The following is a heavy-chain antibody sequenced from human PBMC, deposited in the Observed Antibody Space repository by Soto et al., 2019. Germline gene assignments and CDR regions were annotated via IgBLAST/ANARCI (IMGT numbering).Heavy chain of an antibody. CDR1: GGSISSGDYY. V-gene: IGHV4-30-4*01. Sequence: QVQLQESGPGLVKPSQTLSLTCTVSGGSISSGDYYWSWIRQPPGKGLEWIGYIYYSGSTYYNPYLKSRVTISVDTSKNQFSLKLSSVTAADTAVYYCARDYCSGGSCYPPPGFDPWGQGTLVTVSS. J-gene: IGHJ5*02. D-gene: IGHD2-15*01. CDR2: IYYSGST. CDR3: ARDYCSGGSCYPPPGFDP.